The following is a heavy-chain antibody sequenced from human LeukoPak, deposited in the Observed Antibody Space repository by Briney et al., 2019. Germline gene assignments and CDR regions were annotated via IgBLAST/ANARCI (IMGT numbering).Heavy chain of an antibody. CDR3: ARDHRFGENDY. J-gene: IGHJ4*02. V-gene: IGHV3-30*03. CDR1: KFTFSKYG. Sequence: GGSLRLSCAASKFTFSKYGMHWVRQAPGKGLDWVAVISYDGSNKYYADSVKGRFTISRDNSKNTLYLQMNSLRAEDTAVYYCARDHRFGENDYWGQGTLVTVSS. D-gene: IGHD3-10*01. CDR2: ISYDGSNK.